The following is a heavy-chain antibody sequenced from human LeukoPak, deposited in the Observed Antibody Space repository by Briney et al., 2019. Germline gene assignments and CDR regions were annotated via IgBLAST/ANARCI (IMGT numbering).Heavy chain of an antibody. Sequence: PSETLSLTCAVSGGSISSSNWWSWVRQPPGKGLEWIGEIYHSGSTNYDPSLKSRVTISVDKSKNQFSLKLSSVTAADTAVYYCARAHYYGSGSYDYWGQGTLVTVSS. J-gene: IGHJ4*02. CDR3: ARAHYYGSGSYDY. CDR1: GGSISSSNW. D-gene: IGHD3-10*01. CDR2: IYHSGST. V-gene: IGHV4-4*02.